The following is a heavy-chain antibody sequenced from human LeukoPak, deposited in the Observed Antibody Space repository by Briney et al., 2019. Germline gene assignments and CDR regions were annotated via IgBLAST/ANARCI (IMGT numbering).Heavy chain of an antibody. CDR2: IIPIFGTA. V-gene: IGHV1-69*13. D-gene: IGHD2-21*01. J-gene: IGHJ4*02. CDR3: AREGLAYCGCDCYRTFDY. Sequence: AVKVSCKASGGTFSSYAISWVRQAPGQGLEWMGGIIPIFGTANYAQKFQGRVTITADESTSTAYMELSSLRSEDTAVYYCAREGLAYCGCDCYRTFDYWGQGTLVTVSS. CDR1: GGTFSSYA.